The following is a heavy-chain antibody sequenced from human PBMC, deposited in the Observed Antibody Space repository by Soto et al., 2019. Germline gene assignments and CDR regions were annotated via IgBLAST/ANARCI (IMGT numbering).Heavy chain of an antibody. V-gene: IGHV3-23*01. Sequence: GGSLRLSCASSGSTFSSYAMSWVRQAPGKGLEWVSAISGSGGSTYYADSVKGRFTISRDNSKNTLYLQMNSLRAEDTAVYYCAKAAYDILTGSNYWGQGTLVTVSS. D-gene: IGHD3-9*01. CDR1: GSTFSSYA. CDR2: ISGSGGST. CDR3: AKAAYDILTGSNY. J-gene: IGHJ4*02.